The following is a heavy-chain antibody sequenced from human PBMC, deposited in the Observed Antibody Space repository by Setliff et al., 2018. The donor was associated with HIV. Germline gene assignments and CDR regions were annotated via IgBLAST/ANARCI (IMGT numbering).Heavy chain of an antibody. V-gene: IGHV1-18*01. CDR2: ISAYNGNT. D-gene: IGHD3-22*01. Sequence: ASVKVSCKASGYTFTSYDISWVRQAPGQGLEWMGWISAYNGNTNYAQKLQGRVTMTTDTSTSTAYMKLRSLRSDDTAVYYCAREIGDYYDSSGYYPPTDYYYGMDVWGQGTTVTVS. CDR3: AREIGDYYDSSGYYPPTDYYYGMDV. CDR1: GYTFTSYD. J-gene: IGHJ6*02.